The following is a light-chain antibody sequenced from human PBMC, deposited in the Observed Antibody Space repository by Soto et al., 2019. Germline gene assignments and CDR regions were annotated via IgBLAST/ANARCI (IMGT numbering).Light chain of an antibody. CDR3: ATWDSSLRVVL. V-gene: IGLV1-51*01. Sequence: QSVLTQPPSVSAAPGQKVTISCSGSTSNIGNNYVSWYRQFPGTAPKVLIYDDDKRPSGLPDRFSGSKSGTSAALGINELQTGDEANYYCATWDSSLRVVLFGGGTKLTVL. CDR1: TSNIGNNY. J-gene: IGLJ3*02. CDR2: DDD.